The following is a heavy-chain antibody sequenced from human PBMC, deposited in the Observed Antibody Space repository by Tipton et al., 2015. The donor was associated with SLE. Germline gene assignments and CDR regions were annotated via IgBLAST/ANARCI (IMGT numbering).Heavy chain of an antibody. D-gene: IGHD3-3*01. CDR3: GSDHRRRSTFFGEVTSGWFDP. CDR1: GGSVSDYY. CDR2: THYRGST. J-gene: IGHJ5*02. Sequence: TLSLTCSVSGGSVSDYYWNWVRQPPGKALEWVGVTHYRGSTNFNPSLESRVTIFVDTSMNQVSLKLKSVTAADTAVYYCGSDHRRRSTFFGEVTSGWFDPWGQGTLVTVSS. V-gene: IGHV4-59*02.